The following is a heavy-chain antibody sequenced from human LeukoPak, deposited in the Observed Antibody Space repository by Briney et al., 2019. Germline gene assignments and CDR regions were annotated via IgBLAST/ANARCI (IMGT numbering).Heavy chain of an antibody. D-gene: IGHD3-3*01. CDR1: GFTFSSYS. CDR2: ISSSSSYI. Sequence: TGGSLRLSCAASGFTFSSYSMNWVRQAPGKGLEWVSSISSSSSYIYYADSVKGRFTISRDNAKNSLYLQMNSLRAEDTAVYYCARDFDFGVVRAFDIWGQGTMVTVSS. V-gene: IGHV3-21*01. J-gene: IGHJ3*02. CDR3: ARDFDFGVVRAFDI.